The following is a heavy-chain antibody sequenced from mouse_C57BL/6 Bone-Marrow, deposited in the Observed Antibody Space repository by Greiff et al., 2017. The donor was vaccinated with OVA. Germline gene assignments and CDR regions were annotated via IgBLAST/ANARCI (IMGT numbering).Heavy chain of an antibody. Sequence: QVQLKQSGAELVKPGASVKLSCKASGYTFTSYWMHWVKQRPGRGLEWIGRIDPNSGGTKYNEKFKSKATLTVDKPSSTAYMQLSSLTSEDSAVYYCARGIITTVAGFDYWGQGTTLTVSS. D-gene: IGHD1-1*01. J-gene: IGHJ2*01. CDR1: GYTFTSYW. CDR2: IDPNSGGT. CDR3: ARGIITTVAGFDY. V-gene: IGHV1-72*01.